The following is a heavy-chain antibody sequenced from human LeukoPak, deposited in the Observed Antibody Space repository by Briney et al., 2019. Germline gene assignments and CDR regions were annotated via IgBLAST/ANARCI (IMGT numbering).Heavy chain of an antibody. CDR2: IYYSGST. CDR3: ARSKAAAGTIFDY. J-gene: IGHJ4*02. D-gene: IGHD6-13*01. Sequence: TPSETLSLTCTVSGGSISSYYWSWIRQPPGKGLEWIGYIYYSGSTNYNPPLKSRVTISVDTSKNQFSLKLSSVTAADTAVYYCARSKAAAGTIFDYWGQGTLVTVSS. V-gene: IGHV4-59*01. CDR1: GGSISSYY.